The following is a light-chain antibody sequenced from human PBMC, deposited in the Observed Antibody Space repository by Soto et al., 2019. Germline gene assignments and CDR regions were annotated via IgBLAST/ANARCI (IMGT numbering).Light chain of an antibody. V-gene: IGKV1-5*03. CDR2: KAS. CDR1: QSVSTW. J-gene: IGKJ4*01. CDR3: HQYHIYPVT. Sequence: DIQMTQSPSTLSASVGDGVTITCRASQSVSTWLAWYQQKPGKAPKLLIHKASTLENGVPSRFSGSGSGTDFTLTISSLQPDDFATYCHQYHIYPVTFGGGTKVEIK.